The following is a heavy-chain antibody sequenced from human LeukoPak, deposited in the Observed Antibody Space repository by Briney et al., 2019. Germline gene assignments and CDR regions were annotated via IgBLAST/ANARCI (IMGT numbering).Heavy chain of an antibody. J-gene: IGHJ4*02. CDR3: ARDPSIGVVVIATIGTFDY. V-gene: IGHV3-48*01. Sequence: PGGSLSLSCAASGFTFSSYSMNWVRQAPGKGLEWVSYISSSSSTIYYADSVKGRFTISRDNAKNSLYLQMNSLRAGDTAVYYCARDPSIGVVVIATIGTFDYWGQGTLVTVSS. CDR1: GFTFSSYS. D-gene: IGHD2-21*01. CDR2: ISSSSSTI.